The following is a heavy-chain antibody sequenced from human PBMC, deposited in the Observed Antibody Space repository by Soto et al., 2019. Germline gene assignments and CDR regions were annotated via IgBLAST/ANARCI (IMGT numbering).Heavy chain of an antibody. CDR3: AAPKWEVVQGNDAFDI. CDR1: GGTFSSYA. J-gene: IGHJ3*02. CDR2: IIPIFGTA. D-gene: IGHD2-15*01. Sequence: QVQLVQSGAEVKKPGSSVKVSCKASGGTFSSYAISWVRQAPGQGLEWMGGIIPIFGTANYAQKFQGRVTITADESTSTAYMELSSLRSEDTAVYYCAAPKWEVVQGNDAFDIWGQGKMVTVSS. V-gene: IGHV1-69*01.